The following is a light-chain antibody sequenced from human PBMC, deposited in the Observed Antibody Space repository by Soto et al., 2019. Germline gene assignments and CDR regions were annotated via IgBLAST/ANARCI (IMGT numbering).Light chain of an antibody. V-gene: IGKV1-39*01. Sequence: DIHITQSPSSLSASVGDRVTITCRASQSFGNYLNWYQQRPGKAPNLLIYAASNLQSGVPSRFSGSGSGTDFTLTISSLQPEDFATYYCQQSYITPNTFGQGTRLEI. CDR1: QSFGNY. J-gene: IGKJ5*01. CDR3: QQSYITPNT. CDR2: AAS.